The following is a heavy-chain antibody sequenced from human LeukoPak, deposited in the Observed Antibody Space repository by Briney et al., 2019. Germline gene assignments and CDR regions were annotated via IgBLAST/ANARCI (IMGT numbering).Heavy chain of an antibody. CDR3: ARHTSKYSSSSGLDY. CDR1: GYSISSGYY. D-gene: IGHD6-6*01. V-gene: IGHV4-38-2*01. CDR2: IYHSGST. J-gene: IGHJ4*02. Sequence: PSETLSLTCAVSGYSISSGYYWGWIQQPPGKGLEWIGSIYHSGSTYYNPSLKSRVTISVDTSKNQFSLKLSSVTAADTAVYYCARHTSKYSSSSGLDYWGQGTLVTVSS.